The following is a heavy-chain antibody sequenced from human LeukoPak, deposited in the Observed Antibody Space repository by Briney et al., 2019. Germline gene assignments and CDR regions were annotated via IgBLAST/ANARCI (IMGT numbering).Heavy chain of an antibody. J-gene: IGHJ3*02. V-gene: IGHV3-7*01. D-gene: IGHD1-26*01. CDR2: IKQDGSEK. CDR3: ASLCSGSYPDAFDI. Sequence: PGGSLRLSCAASGFTFSRNAMSWVRQAPGKGLEWVANIKQDGSEKYYVDSVKGRFTISRDNAKNSLYLQMNSLRAEDTAVYYCASLCSGSYPDAFDIWGQGTMVTVSS. CDR1: GFTFSRNA.